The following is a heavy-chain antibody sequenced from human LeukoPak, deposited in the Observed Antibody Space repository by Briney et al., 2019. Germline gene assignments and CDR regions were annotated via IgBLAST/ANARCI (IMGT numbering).Heavy chain of an antibody. CDR2: IYYSAST. CDR3: ARVPTVTFFDY. J-gene: IGHJ4*02. CDR1: GGSISSSSCY. V-gene: IGHV4-39*01. Sequence: SETPSLTCTVSGGSISSSSCYWGWIRQPPGEGLEWIGSIYYSASTYYNPSLKSRVTISVDTSKNQFSLKLSSVTAADTAVYYCARVPTVTFFDYWGQGTLVTVSS. D-gene: IGHD4-17*01.